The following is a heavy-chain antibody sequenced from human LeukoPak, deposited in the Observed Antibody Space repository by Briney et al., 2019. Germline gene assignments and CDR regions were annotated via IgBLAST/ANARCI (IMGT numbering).Heavy chain of an antibody. D-gene: IGHD1-26*01. CDR3: ARQGSGSSYYYYTLPY. V-gene: IGHV4-34*01. CDR2: INHGGNT. Sequence: SETLSLTCAVYGGSLSGYYWSWIRQPPGKGLEWIGEINHGGNTNYNPSLKSRVTVSVDTSKNHFYLELISVTAADTAVYYCARQGSGSSYYYYTLPYWGQGTLVTVSS. CDR1: GGSLSGYY. J-gene: IGHJ4*02.